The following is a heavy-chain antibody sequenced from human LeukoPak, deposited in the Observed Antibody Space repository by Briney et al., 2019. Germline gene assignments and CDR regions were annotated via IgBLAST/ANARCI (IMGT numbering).Heavy chain of an antibody. CDR3: AKSNPKYFDS. CDR2: ISGSGGSA. V-gene: IGHV3-23*01. CDR1: GFTFSSYA. Sequence: TGGSLRLSCAASGFTFSSYAMNWVRQAPGKGLEWVSLISGSGGSAYYADSVKGRFTVSRDNSKNTLYLQMNSLRAEDTAVYYCAKSNPKYFDSWGQGTLVTVSS. J-gene: IGHJ4*02.